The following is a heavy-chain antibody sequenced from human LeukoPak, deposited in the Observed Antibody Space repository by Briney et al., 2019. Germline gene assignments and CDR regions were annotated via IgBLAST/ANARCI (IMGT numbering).Heavy chain of an antibody. V-gene: IGHV4-61*01. Sequence: PSETLSLTCTVSGGSISSGSYYWSWIRQPPGKGLEWIGYIYYSGSTNYNPSLKSRVTISVDTSKNQFSLKLSSVTAADTAVYYCASVVPAYSGYDLGNYWGQGTLVTVSS. D-gene: IGHD5-12*01. CDR3: ASVVPAYSGYDLGNY. CDR2: IYYSGST. CDR1: GGSISSGSYY. J-gene: IGHJ4*02.